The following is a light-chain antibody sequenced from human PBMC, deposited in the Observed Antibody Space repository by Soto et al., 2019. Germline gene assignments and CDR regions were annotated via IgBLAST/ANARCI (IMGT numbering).Light chain of an antibody. CDR1: SSDVGAYDF. J-gene: IGLJ1*01. V-gene: IGLV2-14*03. CDR3: SSHTTSNTRV. CDR2: EVS. Sequence: QSVLTQPASVSGSPGQSIAISCNGPSSDVGAYDFVSWYQQHPDKAPKLLIYEVSNRPSGVSDRFSGSKSVNTATLTISGLQAEDEADYYCSSHTTSNTRVFGTGTKVTVL.